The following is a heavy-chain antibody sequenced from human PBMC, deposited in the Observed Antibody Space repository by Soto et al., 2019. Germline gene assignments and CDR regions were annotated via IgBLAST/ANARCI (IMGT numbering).Heavy chain of an antibody. CDR3: AREGGRGYCSGGGYGMDV. D-gene: IGHD2-15*01. CDR2: IYSCGST. CDR1: GFTVSSNY. Sequence: EVQLVESGGGLIQPGGSLRLSCAASGFTVSSNYMSWVRQAPGKGLEWVSFIYSCGSTYYADSVKGRFTISRDTSKNTRYLQMNRLRAEDTAVYYCAREGGRGYCSGGGYGMDVWGQGTTVTVSS. J-gene: IGHJ6*02. V-gene: IGHV3-66*03.